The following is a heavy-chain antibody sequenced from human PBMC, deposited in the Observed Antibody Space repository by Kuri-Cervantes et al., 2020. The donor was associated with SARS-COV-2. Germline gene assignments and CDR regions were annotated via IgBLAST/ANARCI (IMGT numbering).Heavy chain of an antibody. V-gene: IGHV3-48*02. CDR2: ISSSSSTI. D-gene: IGHD3-3*01. Sequence: GGSLRLSCAASGFTFSSYSMNWVRQAPGKGLEWVSYISSSSSTIYYADSVKGRFTISRDNAKNSLYLQMNSLRDEDTAVYYCARSSPRSITIFGVVTPYYRMDVWGQGTTVTVSS. CDR3: ARSSPRSITIFGVVTPYYRMDV. J-gene: IGHJ6*02. CDR1: GFTFSSYS.